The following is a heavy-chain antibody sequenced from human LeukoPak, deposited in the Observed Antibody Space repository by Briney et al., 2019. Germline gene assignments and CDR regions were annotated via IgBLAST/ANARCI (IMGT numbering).Heavy chain of an antibody. CDR2: IYHSGST. D-gene: IGHD3-3*01. CDR1: GYSISSGYY. CDR3: ARPKSTYYTDAFDI. J-gene: IGHJ3*02. Sequence: KPSETLSLTCAVSGYSISSGYYWGWIRQPPGKGLEWIGSIYHSGSTYYNPSLKSRVTISVDTSKNQFSLKLSPVTAADTAVYYCARPKSTYYTDAFDIWGQGTMVTVSS. V-gene: IGHV4-38-2*01.